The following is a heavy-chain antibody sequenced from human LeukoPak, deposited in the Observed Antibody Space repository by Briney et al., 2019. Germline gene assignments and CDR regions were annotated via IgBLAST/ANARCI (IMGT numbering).Heavy chain of an antibody. CDR3: ARDRGGSDLGAEGFLDY. V-gene: IGHV1-69*04. CDR2: IIPIPGIA. Sequence: ASVKVSCKASGGTFSSYAISWVRQAPGQGLEWMGRIIPIPGIANYAQKFQGRVTITADKSTSTAYMELSSLRSEDTAAYYCARDRGGSDLGAEGFLDYWGQGTLVTVSS. D-gene: IGHD1-26*01. CDR1: GGTFSSYA. J-gene: IGHJ4*02.